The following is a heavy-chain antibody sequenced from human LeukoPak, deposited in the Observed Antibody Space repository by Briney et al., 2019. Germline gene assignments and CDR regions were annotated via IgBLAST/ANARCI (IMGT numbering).Heavy chain of an antibody. CDR3: AKEGSIFGVVIRPYYFDY. D-gene: IGHD3-3*01. CDR2: ISYDGSNK. J-gene: IGHJ4*02. CDR1: GFTYSSYA. V-gene: IGHV3-30*04. Sequence: GGSLRLSCAASGFTYSSYAMHWVRQAPGKGLGWVAVISYDGSNKYYADSVKGRFTISRDNSKNTLYLQMNSLRAEDTAVYYCAKEGSIFGVVIRPYYFDYWGQGTLVTVSS.